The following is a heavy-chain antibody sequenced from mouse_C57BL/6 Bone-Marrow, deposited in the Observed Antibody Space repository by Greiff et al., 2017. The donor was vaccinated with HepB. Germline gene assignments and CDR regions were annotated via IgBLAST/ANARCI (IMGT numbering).Heavy chain of an antibody. V-gene: IGHV5-9-1*02. CDR2: ISSGGDYI. CDR3: TRVGIYYYGSSYWYFDV. Sequence: DVKLVESGEGLVKPGGSLKLSCAASGFTFSSYAMSWVRQTPEKRLEWVAYISSGGDYIYYADTVKGRFTISRDNARNTLYLQMSSLKSEDTAMYYCTRVGIYYYGSSYWYFDVWGTGTTVTVSS. J-gene: IGHJ1*03. D-gene: IGHD1-1*01. CDR1: GFTFSSYA.